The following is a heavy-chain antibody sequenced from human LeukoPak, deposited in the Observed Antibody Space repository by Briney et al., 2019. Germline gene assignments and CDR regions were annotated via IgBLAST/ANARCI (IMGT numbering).Heavy chain of an antibody. CDR3: ARGGWDGSPQPTINWFDP. CDR1: GYSISTSYY. Sequence: PSETLSLTCTVSGYSISTSYYWGWIRQPPGKGLEWIGYIYYSGSTNYNPSLKSRVTISVDTSKNQFSLKLSSVTAADTAVYYCARGGWDGSPQPTINWFDPWGQGTLVTVSS. CDR2: IYYSGST. J-gene: IGHJ5*02. D-gene: IGHD3-10*01. V-gene: IGHV4-38-2*02.